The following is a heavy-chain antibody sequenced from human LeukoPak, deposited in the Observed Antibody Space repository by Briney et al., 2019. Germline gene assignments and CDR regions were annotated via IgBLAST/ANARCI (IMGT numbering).Heavy chain of an antibody. Sequence: TGRSLRLSCAASGCTFISYAMSWVRQAPAKRLQWVSAISCSGGSTYYADFVKGRFTISRDHFMITLSLLMKSLRAEDTAITYCAKVRVVAAVYYFDYWGKGTLVTVSS. CDR1: GCTFISYA. CDR3: AKVRVVAAVYYFDY. CDR2: ISCSGGST. J-gene: IGHJ4*02. D-gene: IGHD2-15*01. V-gene: IGHV3-23*01.